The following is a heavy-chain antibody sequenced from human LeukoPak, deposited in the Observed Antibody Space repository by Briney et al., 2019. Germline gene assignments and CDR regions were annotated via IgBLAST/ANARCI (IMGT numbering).Heavy chain of an antibody. J-gene: IGHJ3*01. Sequence: SETLSLTCAVYGGSFSGYYWSWIRQPPGKGLEWIGEINHSGSTNYNPSLKSRVTISVDTSKNQFSLKLSSVTAADTAVYYCAREGTSRLLVTWGQGTMVTVSS. V-gene: IGHV4-34*01. D-gene: IGHD2-8*02. CDR2: INHSGST. CDR1: GGSFSGYY. CDR3: AREGTSRLLVT.